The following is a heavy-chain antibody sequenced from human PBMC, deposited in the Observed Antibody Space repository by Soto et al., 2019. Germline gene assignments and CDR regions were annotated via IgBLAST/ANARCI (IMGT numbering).Heavy chain of an antibody. CDR2: IDPSDSYT. CDR3: ATRVEYNYSSGSGYFDY. V-gene: IGHV5-10-1*01. Sequence: PGESLKISCKGSGYSFNDYWISWVRQMPGKALEWMGRIDPSDSYTNCSPSFQGHVIISADKSITTAFLRWSSLKASDTATYYCATRVEYNYSSGSGYFDYGGQGTLVAISS. CDR1: GYSFNDYW. J-gene: IGHJ4*02. D-gene: IGHD6-6*01.